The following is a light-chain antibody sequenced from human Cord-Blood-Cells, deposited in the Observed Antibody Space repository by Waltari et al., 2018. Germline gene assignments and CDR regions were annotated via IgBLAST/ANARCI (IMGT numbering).Light chain of an antibody. V-gene: IGLV3-19*01. CDR1: SLRSYY. Sequence: SSELTQDPAVSVALGQTVRITCQGDSLRSYYASWYQQKPGQAPVLVIYGKNNRPSGTPDRFSGSSSGNTASLTITGAQAEDEADYYCNSWDSSGNHVVFGGGTKLTVL. J-gene: IGLJ2*01. CDR3: NSWDSSGNHVV. CDR2: GKN.